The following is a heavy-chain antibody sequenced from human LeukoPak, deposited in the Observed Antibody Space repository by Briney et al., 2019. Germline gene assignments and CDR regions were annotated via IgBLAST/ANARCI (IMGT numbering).Heavy chain of an antibody. CDR2: INPSGGST. J-gene: IGHJ5*02. D-gene: IGHD2-2*03. CDR3: ARDRLDRGWFDP. CDR1: GYTFTSYY. V-gene: IGHV1-46*01. Sequence: GASVKVSCKASGYTFTSYYMHWVRQAPGQGLEWMGIINPSGGSTSYAQKFQGRVTMTRDTSASTVYMELSSLRSEDTAVYYCARDRLDRGWFDPWGQGTLVTVSS.